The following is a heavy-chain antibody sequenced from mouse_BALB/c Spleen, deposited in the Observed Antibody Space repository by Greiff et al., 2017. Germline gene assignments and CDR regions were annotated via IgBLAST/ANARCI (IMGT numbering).Heavy chain of an antibody. CDR3: ARRHYDYDNAMDY. D-gene: IGHD2-4*01. V-gene: IGHV1-87*01. Sequence: VQLQQSGAELARPGASVKLSCKASGYTFTSYWMQWVKQRPGQGLEWIGAIYPGDGDTRYTQKFKGKATLTADKSSSTAYMQLSSLASEDSAVYYCARRHYDYDNAMDYWGQGTSVTVSS. CDR2: IYPGDGDT. CDR1: GYTFTSYW. J-gene: IGHJ4*01.